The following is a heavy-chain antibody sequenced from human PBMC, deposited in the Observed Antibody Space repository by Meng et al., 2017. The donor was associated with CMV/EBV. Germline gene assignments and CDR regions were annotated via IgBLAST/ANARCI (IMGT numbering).Heavy chain of an antibody. CDR3: ARGRYYYDSSGYHGWFDP. V-gene: IGHV4-59*01. D-gene: IGHD3-22*01. Sequence: SETLSLTCTVPGGSISSYYWSWIRQPPGKGLAWIGYIYYSGSTNYNPSLKSRVTISVDTSKNQFSLKLSSVTAADTAVYYCARGRYYYDSSGYHGWFDPWGQGTLVTVSS. J-gene: IGHJ5*02. CDR1: GGSISSYY. CDR2: IYYSGST.